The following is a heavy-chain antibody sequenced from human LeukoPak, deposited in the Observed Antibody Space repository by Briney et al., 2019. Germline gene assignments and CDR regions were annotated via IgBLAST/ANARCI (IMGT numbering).Heavy chain of an antibody. CDR1: GGSISSGGYY. CDR3: ARGAPPQN. V-gene: IGHV4-30-2*01. Sequence: SETLSLTCTVSGGSISSGGYYWSWIRQPPGKGLEWIGYIYHSGSTYYNPSLKSRVTISVDRSKNQFSLKLSSVTAADTAVYYCARGAPPQNWGQGTLVTVSS. J-gene: IGHJ4*02. CDR2: IYHSGST.